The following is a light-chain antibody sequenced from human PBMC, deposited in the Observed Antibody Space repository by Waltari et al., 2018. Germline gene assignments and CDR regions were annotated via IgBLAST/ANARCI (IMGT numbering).Light chain of an antibody. CDR3: HQYGDSPGM. CDR1: QSVSSSY. J-gene: IGKJ1*01. CDR2: GTS. V-gene: IGKV3-20*01. Sequence: EIVMTQSPATLSVSPGERATLSCRASQSVSSSYLAWYQQKPGQAPRLLIFGTSSRATGIPDRFSGSGSGADFTLTISGLEPEDFAVYYCHQYGDSPGMFGQGTQVEIK.